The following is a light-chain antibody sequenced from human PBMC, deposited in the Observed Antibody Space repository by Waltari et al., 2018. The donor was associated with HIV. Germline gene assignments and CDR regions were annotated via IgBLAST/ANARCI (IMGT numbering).Light chain of an antibody. CDR2: DTS. CDR3: QQYNNWPPKGLT. V-gene: IGKV3-15*01. CDR1: QSVSSN. J-gene: IGKJ4*01. Sequence: ERVMTQSPATLSVSPGDRATLSCRASQSVSSNLAWYQQKPGQAPRVLIYDTSTRATDISARFSGSGSGTEFTLTISSRQSEDSAGYYCQQYNNWPPKGLTFGGGTKVEIK.